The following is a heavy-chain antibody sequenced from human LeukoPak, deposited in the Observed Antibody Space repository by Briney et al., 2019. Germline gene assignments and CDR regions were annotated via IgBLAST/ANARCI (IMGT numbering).Heavy chain of an antibody. CDR1: GYTFTSYY. CDR3: ARDANHFIAAAGTGPSFFDY. Sequence: ASVTVSCKASGYTFTSYYMHWVRQAPGQGLEWMGIINPSGGSTSYAQKFQGRVTMTRDTSTSTVYMELSSLRSEDTAVYYCARDANHFIAAAGTGPSFFDYWDQGTLVTVSS. V-gene: IGHV1-46*01. D-gene: IGHD6-13*01. CDR2: INPSGGST. J-gene: IGHJ4*02.